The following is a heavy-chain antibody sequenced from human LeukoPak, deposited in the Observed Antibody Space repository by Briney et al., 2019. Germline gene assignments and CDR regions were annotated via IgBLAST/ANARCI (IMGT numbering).Heavy chain of an antibody. CDR1: GGTFSSYA. V-gene: IGHV1-69*05. Sequence: SVKVSCKAYGGTFSSYAISWVRQAPGQGLEWMGGLIPIFGTANSAQKFQGRVTITTDESTSTAYMELSSLRSEDTAVYYCASNPHCGGDCYTNDAFDIWGQGTMVTVSS. CDR2: LIPIFGTA. J-gene: IGHJ3*02. CDR3: ASNPHCGGDCYTNDAFDI. D-gene: IGHD2-21*02.